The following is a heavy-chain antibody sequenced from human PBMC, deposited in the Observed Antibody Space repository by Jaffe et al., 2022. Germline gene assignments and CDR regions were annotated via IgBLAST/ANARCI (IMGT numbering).Heavy chain of an antibody. CDR1: GNSFTKKW. J-gene: IGHJ3*02. D-gene: IGHD3-10*01. V-gene: IGHV5-51*01. CDR3: ARQEHGSGSYYSYALHDGFDI. CDR2: IHPSDSGA. Sequence: EVQLVQSGPEVKEPGESLKISCQVSGNSFTKKWIGWVRQMPGKGLEWMGIIHPSDSGARYSPSFQGQVTISIDKSISTAYLQWSSLQASDTAMYYCARQEHGSGSYYSYALHDGFDIWGQGTMVTVSS.